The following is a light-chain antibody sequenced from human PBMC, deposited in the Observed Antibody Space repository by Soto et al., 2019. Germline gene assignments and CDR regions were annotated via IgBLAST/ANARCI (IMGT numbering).Light chain of an antibody. CDR1: SSDIGASNS. V-gene: IGLV2-8*01. Sequence: QSVLTQPPSASGSPGQSVTISCAGSSSDIGASNSVSWYQQHPGKAPKLLISEATKRPSGVPDRFSGSKSGNTASLTVSGLQADDEADYYCGSKAGSNKHVVFGGGTKLTVL. J-gene: IGLJ2*01. CDR3: GSKAGSNKHVV. CDR2: EAT.